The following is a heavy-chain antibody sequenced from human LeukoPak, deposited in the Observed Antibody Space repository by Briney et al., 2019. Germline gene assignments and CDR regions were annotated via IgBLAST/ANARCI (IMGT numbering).Heavy chain of an antibody. CDR3: AREGYCSGVNCYSFEF. Sequence: ASVTVSCKASGYTFTFSYMHWVRQAPGQGLEWMGIINPSGGSTSYAQKFHGRVTMTRDMSTSTVYMDLSSLRSEDTAVYFCAREGYCSGVNCYSFEFWGQGSLVTVSS. D-gene: IGHD2-15*01. J-gene: IGHJ4*02. CDR2: INPSGGST. V-gene: IGHV1-46*01. CDR1: GYTFTFSY.